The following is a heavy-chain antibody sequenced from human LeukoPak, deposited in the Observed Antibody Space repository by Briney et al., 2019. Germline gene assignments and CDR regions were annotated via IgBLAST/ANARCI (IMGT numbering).Heavy chain of an antibody. CDR3: ARQHCSGGDCYFFD. V-gene: IGHV3-33*01. CDR1: GFTFSSYG. D-gene: IGHD2-15*01. Sequence: PGGSLRLSCAASGFTFSSYGMHWVRQAPGKGLEGVALIGYEGNNKYYADSVKGRFTISRDNSKNTLYLQSNRLRAEEMAVYYCARQHCSGGDCYFFDWGQGTLVTVSS. J-gene: IGHJ4*02. CDR2: IGYEGNNK.